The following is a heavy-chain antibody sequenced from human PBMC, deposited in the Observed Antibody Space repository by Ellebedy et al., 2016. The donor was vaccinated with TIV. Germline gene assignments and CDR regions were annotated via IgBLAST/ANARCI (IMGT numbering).Heavy chain of an antibody. CDR2: IKQDGNER. Sequence: GESLKISXAASGFTFSSYWMNWVRQAPGKGLEWVANIKQDGNERYYVDSVTGRFSISRDNAKNALYLQMNSLRAEDTAVYYCARDPRGNYVSFYYHYYLDVWGKGTTVTVSS. J-gene: IGHJ6*03. CDR1: GFTFSSYW. V-gene: IGHV3-7*01. D-gene: IGHD1-7*01. CDR3: ARDPRGNYVSFYYHYYLDV.